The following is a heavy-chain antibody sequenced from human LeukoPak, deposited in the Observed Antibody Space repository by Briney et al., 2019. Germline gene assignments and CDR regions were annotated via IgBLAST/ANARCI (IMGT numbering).Heavy chain of an antibody. CDR3: ARDLFSSGWYDEDY. D-gene: IGHD6-19*01. CDR2: ISAYNGNT. V-gene: IGHV1-18*01. Sequence: GASVKVSCKASGYTFTSYGISWVRQAPGQGPEWMGWISAYNGNTNYAQKLQGRVTMTTDTSTSTAYMELRSLRSDDTAVYYCARDLFSSGWYDEDYWGQGTLVTVSS. CDR1: GYTFTSYG. J-gene: IGHJ4*02.